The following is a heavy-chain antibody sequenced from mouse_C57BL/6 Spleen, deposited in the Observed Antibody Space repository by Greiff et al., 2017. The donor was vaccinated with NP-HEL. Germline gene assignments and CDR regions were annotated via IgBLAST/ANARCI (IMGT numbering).Heavy chain of an antibody. V-gene: IGHV1-54*01. J-gene: IGHJ4*01. D-gene: IGHD3-1*01. CDR2: INPGSGGT. CDR1: GYAFTNYL. CDR3: ARGLTPDAMDY. Sequence: QVQLKQSGAELVRPGTSVKVSCKASGYAFTNYLIEWVKQRPGQGLEWIGVINPGSGGTNYNEKFKGKATLTADKSSSTAYMQLSSLTSEDSAVYFCARGLTPDAMDYWGQGTSVTVSS.